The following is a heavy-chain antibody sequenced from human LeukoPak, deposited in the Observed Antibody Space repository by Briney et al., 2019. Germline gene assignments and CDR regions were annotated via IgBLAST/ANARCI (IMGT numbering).Heavy chain of an antibody. Sequence: GGSLRLSCTASGFTFSNYVMSWVRQARGQGLEWVSLISGNGDRTYYADSVKGRFTVSRDNSRNTLFLQMYNLGVEDTAVYSCAKGLYYYDSSGGGYYYYMDVWGKGTTVTVSS. D-gene: IGHD3-22*01. CDR1: GFTFSNYV. J-gene: IGHJ6*03. CDR2: ISGNGDRT. V-gene: IGHV3-23*01. CDR3: AKGLYYYDSSGGGYYYYMDV.